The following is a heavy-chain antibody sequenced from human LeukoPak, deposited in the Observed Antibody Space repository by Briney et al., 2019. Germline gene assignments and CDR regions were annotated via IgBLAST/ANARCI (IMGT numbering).Heavy chain of an antibody. CDR1: GGSISSYY. D-gene: IGHD2-2*01. V-gene: IGHV4-4*07. CDR2: IYTSGST. J-gene: IGHJ5*02. CDR3: ARDRGDIVVPPSWFDP. Sequence: SETLSLTCTVSGGSISSYYWSWIRQPAGKGLEWIGRIYTSGSTNYNPSLKSRVTMSVDTSKNQFSLKLSSVTAADTAVYYCARDRGDIVVPPSWFDPWGQGTLVTVSS.